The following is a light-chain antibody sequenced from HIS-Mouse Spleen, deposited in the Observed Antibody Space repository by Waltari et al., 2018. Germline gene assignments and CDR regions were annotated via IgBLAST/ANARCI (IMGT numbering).Light chain of an antibody. Sequence: EIVLTQSPGTLSLSPRERATLSCRASQSVSSSCLAWYRQKPCQAPRLLIYGASSRATGIPDRFSGSGSGTDFTLTISRLEPEDFAVYYCQQYGSSPWTFGQGTKVEIK. V-gene: IGKV3-20*01. CDR3: QQYGSSPWT. J-gene: IGKJ1*01. CDR1: QSVSSSC. CDR2: GAS.